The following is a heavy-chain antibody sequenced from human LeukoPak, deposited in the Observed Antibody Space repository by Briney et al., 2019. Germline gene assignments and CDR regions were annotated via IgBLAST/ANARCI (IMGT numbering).Heavy chain of an antibody. CDR1: GFTFRNHW. CDR3: AKGRGTTVTSAANY. V-gene: IGHV3-23*01. Sequence: GGSLRLSCAASGFTFRNHWMHWVRQAPGKGLVWVSSISGSNDNTYYADSVKDRFTISRDNSKNTLSLQMNSLRAEDTAVYYCAKGRGTTVTSAANYWGQGTLVTVSS. CDR2: ISGSNDNT. J-gene: IGHJ4*02. D-gene: IGHD4-17*01.